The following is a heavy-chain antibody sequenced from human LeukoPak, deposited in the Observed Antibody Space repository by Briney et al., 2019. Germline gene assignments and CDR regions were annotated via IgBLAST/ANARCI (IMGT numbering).Heavy chain of an antibody. V-gene: IGHV4-59*08. CDR1: GGSISGYY. Sequence: PETLSLTCTVSGGSISGYYWSRIRQPPGKGLECIGYIYYSGSTNYNPSLKSRVTISVDTSRNQFSLKLTSVTAADTAVYYCAKVSDRDSSGYYWGFEYWGQGTLVTVSS. J-gene: IGHJ4*02. D-gene: IGHD3-22*01. CDR2: IYYSGST. CDR3: AKVSDRDSSGYYWGFEY.